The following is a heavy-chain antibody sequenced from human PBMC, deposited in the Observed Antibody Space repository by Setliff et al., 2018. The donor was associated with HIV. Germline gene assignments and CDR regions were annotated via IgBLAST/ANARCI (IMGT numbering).Heavy chain of an antibody. CDR1: GGSISSHY. V-gene: IGHV4-59*11. J-gene: IGHJ6*03. Sequence: SETLSLTCTVSGGSISSHYWSWIRQPPGKGLEWIGYIYYSGSTNYNPSLKSRVTISVDTSKNQFSLKLSSVTAADTAVYYCARRGDFWSGYYGRYYYYYMDVWSKGTTVTVSS. D-gene: IGHD3-3*01. CDR2: IYYSGST. CDR3: ARRGDFWSGYYGRYYYYYMDV.